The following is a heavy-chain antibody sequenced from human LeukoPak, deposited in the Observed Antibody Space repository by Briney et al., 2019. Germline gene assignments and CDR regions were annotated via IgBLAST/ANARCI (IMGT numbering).Heavy chain of an antibody. CDR1: GFTFSTYW. CDR3: ARHLNYYLDY. V-gene: IGHV3-74*01. D-gene: IGHD3-10*01. Sequence: GGSLRLSCAASGFTFSTYWMHWVRQAPGKGLVWVSRISSDGSITGYADSVKGRFTISRDNAKNTLYLQMNSLRAVDTAVYYCARHLNYYLDYWGQGTLVTVSS. CDR2: ISSDGSIT. J-gene: IGHJ4*02.